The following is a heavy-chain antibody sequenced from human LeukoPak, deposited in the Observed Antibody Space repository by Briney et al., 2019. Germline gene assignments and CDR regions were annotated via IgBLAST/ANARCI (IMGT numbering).Heavy chain of an antibody. D-gene: IGHD3-22*01. CDR3: ARDVLDYYDRSGYVT. Sequence: ASVKVSCQTSGVTLSIYAISWVRPAPGLGLEWMGGIIPMFGTANYAQKFQGRVTITADKSTSTAFMELSSLRSDDTAVYYCARDVLDYYDRSGYVTWGQGTLVTVSS. J-gene: IGHJ5*02. CDR2: IIPMFGTA. V-gene: IGHV1-69*06. CDR1: GVTLSIYA.